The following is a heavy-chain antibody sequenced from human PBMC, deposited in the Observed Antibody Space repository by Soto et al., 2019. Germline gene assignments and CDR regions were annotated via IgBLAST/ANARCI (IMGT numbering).Heavy chain of an antibody. CDR3: ARQGITMVRGVIPLNWFDP. Sequence: PSETLCLTCSVSGGSISGSGYYWGWIRQPPGKGLEWIGSIYYSGSTYYNPSLKSRVTISVDTSKNQFSLKLSSVTAADTAVYYCARQGITMVRGVIPLNWFDPWGQGTLVTVSS. D-gene: IGHD3-10*01. J-gene: IGHJ5*02. CDR1: GGSISGSGYY. CDR2: IYYSGST. V-gene: IGHV4-39*01.